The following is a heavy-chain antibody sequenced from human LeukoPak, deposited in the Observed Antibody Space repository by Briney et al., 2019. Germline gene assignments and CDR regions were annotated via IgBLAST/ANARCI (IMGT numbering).Heavy chain of an antibody. D-gene: IGHD2-2*01. CDR1: GCTLSSYW. CDR2: INSDGSRT. V-gene: IGHV3-74*01. CDR3: ARGIVVVPAAKDD. Sequence: GGTLRLSGAASGCTLSSYWMHWVRQAPGKGLVWVSRINSDGSRTRYADSVKGRFTISRDNAKNTLYLQMNSLRAEDTAVYYCARGIVVVPAAKDDWGQGTLVTVSS. J-gene: IGHJ4*02.